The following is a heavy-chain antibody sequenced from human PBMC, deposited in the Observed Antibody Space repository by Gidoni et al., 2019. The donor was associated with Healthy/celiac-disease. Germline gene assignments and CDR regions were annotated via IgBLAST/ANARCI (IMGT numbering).Heavy chain of an antibody. D-gene: IGHD3-22*01. CDR3: ARGLYDSSGYYWEGDDAFDI. CDR2: FGTA. V-gene: IGHV1-69*06. CDR1: GGTFSSYA. Sequence: QVQLVQSGAEVKKPGSSVKVSCKASGGTFSSYAISWVRQAPIFGTANYAQKFQGRVTITADKSTSTAYMELSSLRSEDTAVYYCARGLYDSSGYYWEGDDAFDIWGQGTMVTVSS. J-gene: IGHJ3*02.